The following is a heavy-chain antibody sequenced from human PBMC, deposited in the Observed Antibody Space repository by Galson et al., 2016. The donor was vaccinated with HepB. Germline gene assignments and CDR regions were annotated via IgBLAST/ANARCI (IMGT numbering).Heavy chain of an antibody. D-gene: IGHD3-3*01. CDR3: ATPYCNSTTCGDFWSAYGHDYFGLDV. Sequence: SETLSLTCTVSGGSISSSSFYWGWIRQSPGKGLEWIGSILHSGFTWYNPSLKSRVTISVDTSKNQFSLKLSSVTAADTAIYYCATPYCNSTTCGDFWSAYGHDYFGLDVWGQGTTVAVSS. V-gene: IGHV4-39*01. CDR2: ILHSGFT. J-gene: IGHJ6*02. CDR1: GGSISSSSFY.